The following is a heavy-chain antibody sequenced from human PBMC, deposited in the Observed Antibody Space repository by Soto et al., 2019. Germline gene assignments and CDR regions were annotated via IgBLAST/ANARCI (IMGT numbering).Heavy chain of an antibody. J-gene: IGHJ3*02. Sequence: QLQLQESGPGLVKPSETLSLTCTVSGGSISSSSYYWGWIRQPPGKGLAWIVSIYYSGSSDYNPSLTSRVTISVDTSKTRFSLKLGAVTAADTAVYYCARPVGDQDAFEICGQGTMVTVSS. CDR2: IYYSGSS. V-gene: IGHV4-39*01. CDR3: ARPVGDQDAFEI. CDR1: GGSISSSSYY. D-gene: IGHD3-16*01.